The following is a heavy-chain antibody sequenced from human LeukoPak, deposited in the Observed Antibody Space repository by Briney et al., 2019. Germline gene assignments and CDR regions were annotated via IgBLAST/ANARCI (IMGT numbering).Heavy chain of an antibody. J-gene: IGHJ4*02. D-gene: IGHD3-10*01. CDR1: GGSISSGGYY. CDR3: AREVPWFGELLSYFDY. V-gene: IGHV4-31*03. CDR2: IYYSGST. Sequence: SETLSLTCTVSGGSISSGGYYWSWIRQHPGKGLEWIGYIYYSGSTYYNPSLKSRVTISVDTSKNQFSLKLSSVTAADTAVYYCAREVPWFGELLSYFDYWGQGTLVTVSS.